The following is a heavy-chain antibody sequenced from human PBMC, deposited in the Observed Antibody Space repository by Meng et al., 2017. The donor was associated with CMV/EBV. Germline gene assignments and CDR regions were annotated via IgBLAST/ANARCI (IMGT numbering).Heavy chain of an antibody. Sequence: SETLSLTCTVSGGSISSYYWSWIRQPPGKGLEWIGYIYYSGSTNYNPSLQSRVTISVDTSKNQFSLKLSSVTAADTAVYYCARAGYSYGQDGPYYYYGMDVWGQGTTVTVSS. CDR2: IYYSGST. CDR1: GGSISSYY. D-gene: IGHD5-18*01. CDR3: ARAGYSYGQDGPYYYYGMDV. V-gene: IGHV4-59*01. J-gene: IGHJ6*02.